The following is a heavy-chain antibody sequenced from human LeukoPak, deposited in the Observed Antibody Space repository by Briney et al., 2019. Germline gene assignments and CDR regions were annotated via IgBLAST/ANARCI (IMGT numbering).Heavy chain of an antibody. Sequence: GGSLRLSSAASGFTFSNYGMHWVRQAPGKGLEWVAVIWYDGSNKYYADSVKGRFTISRDNSKNTLYLQMNSLRAEDTAVYYCAREGITMVRGVIISYGMDVWGQGTTVTVSS. D-gene: IGHD3-10*01. CDR3: AREGITMVRGVIISYGMDV. V-gene: IGHV3-33*01. CDR2: IWYDGSNK. CDR1: GFTFSNYG. J-gene: IGHJ6*02.